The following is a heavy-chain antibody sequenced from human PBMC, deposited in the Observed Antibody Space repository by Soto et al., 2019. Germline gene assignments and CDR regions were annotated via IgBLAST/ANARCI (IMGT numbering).Heavy chain of an antibody. CDR1: GCSISSSSYY. J-gene: IGHJ5*02. CDR2: TYYSGTT. CDR3: ARQDVRAWGRFDH. D-gene: IGHD7-27*01. V-gene: IGHV4-39*01. Sequence: PXETLSLTCTVAGCSISSSSYYWGWIRQPPGKGLEWIGTTYYSGTTYYNPSLKSRVTISVDTSNNQFSLKLSFVTAADTAVYYCARQDVRAWGRFDHWGQGNLVTVSS.